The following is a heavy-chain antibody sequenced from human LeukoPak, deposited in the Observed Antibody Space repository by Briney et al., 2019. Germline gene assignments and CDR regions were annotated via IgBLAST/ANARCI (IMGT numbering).Heavy chain of an antibody. CDR1: RYTFTGYY. J-gene: IGHJ5*02. D-gene: IGHD2-15*01. CDR3: ARYYCSGGSCLGTNWFDP. V-gene: IGHV1-2*06. Sequence: ASVKVSCKASRYTFTGYYMHWVRQAPGQGLEWMGRINPNSGGTNYAQKFQGRVTMTRDTSISTAYTELSRLRSDDTAVYYCARYYCSGGSCLGTNWFDPWGQGTLVTVSS. CDR2: INPNSGGT.